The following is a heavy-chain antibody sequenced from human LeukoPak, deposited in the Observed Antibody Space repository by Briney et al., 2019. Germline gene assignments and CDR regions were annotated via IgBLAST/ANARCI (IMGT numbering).Heavy chain of an antibody. CDR3: ARIQIQRIVVVPAARTVPYFYYMDV. CDR2: ISSSSSYI. CDR1: GFTFSSYS. D-gene: IGHD2-2*01. V-gene: IGHV3-21*01. J-gene: IGHJ6*03. Sequence: GGSLRLSCAASGFTFSSYSMNWVRQAPGKGLEWVSSISSSSSYIYYADSVKGRFTISRDNAKNSLYLQMNSLRAEDTAVYYCARIQIQRIVVVPAARTVPYFYYMDVWGKGTTVTVSS.